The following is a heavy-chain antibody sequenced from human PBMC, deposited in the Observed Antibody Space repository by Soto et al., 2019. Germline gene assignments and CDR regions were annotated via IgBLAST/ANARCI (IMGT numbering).Heavy chain of an antibody. CDR1: GVTFSSYT. CDR3: AREGQLGY. J-gene: IGHJ4*02. D-gene: IGHD6-6*01. Sequence: ASVKVSCKASGVTFSSYTISWVRQAPGQGLEWMGWISGYNGNTNYAERLQGRVTMTTDTSTSTAYMELKSLRYDDTAVYYCAREGQLGYWGQGTPVTVSS. V-gene: IGHV1-18*01. CDR2: ISGYNGNT.